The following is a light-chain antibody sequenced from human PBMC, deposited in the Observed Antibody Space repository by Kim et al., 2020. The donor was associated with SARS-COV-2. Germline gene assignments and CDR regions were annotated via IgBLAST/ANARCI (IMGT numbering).Light chain of an antibody. CDR3: ATWDDTLSGPGV. CDR2: RNT. J-gene: IGLJ3*02. CDR1: TPIIGSDD. V-gene: IGLV1-47*01. Sequence: RVTVSSSGRTPIIGSDDVYWYQQLPGTAPKLLIYRNTQRPSGVPDRFSGSKSGTSASLAISGLRSEDEADYYCATWDDTLSGPGVFGGGTQLTVL.